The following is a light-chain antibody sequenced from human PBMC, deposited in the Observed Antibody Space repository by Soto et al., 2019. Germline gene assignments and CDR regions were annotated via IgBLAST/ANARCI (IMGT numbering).Light chain of an antibody. CDR2: EVN. CDR1: SSDDGGYDY. Sequence: QSVLTQPPSASGSPGQSVTISCTGTSSDDGGYDYVSWYQQRPGKAPKLMIYEVNQRPSGVPDRFSGSKSGNTASLTVSGLQAEDEADYYCSSYAGSNNLVFGGGTKLTVL. V-gene: IGLV2-8*01. J-gene: IGLJ2*01. CDR3: SSYAGSNNLV.